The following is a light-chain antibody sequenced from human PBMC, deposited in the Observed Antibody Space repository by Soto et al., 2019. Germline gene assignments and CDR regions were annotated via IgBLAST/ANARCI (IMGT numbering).Light chain of an antibody. Sequence: EIVLTQSPGTLSLSPGKRATLSCRASQSISSSYLAWYQQRTGQAHSLLIYGASSRATGIPDRFSGSGSGTEFTLTISRLEPEDFAVYYCQQYGSSSWTFGQGTKVDI. CDR1: QSISSSY. V-gene: IGKV3-20*01. CDR2: GAS. J-gene: IGKJ1*01. CDR3: QQYGSSSWT.